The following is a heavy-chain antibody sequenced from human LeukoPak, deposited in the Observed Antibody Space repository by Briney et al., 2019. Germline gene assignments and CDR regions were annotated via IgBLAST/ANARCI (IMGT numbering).Heavy chain of an antibody. V-gene: IGHV4-61*02. CDR3: ARTDGTIVGYFDY. Sequence: SETLSLTCTVSGGSISSGSYYWSWIRQPAWKGLEWIGRIYTSGSTNYNPSLKSRVTISVDTSKNQFSLKLSSVTAADTAVYYCARTDGTIVGYFDYWGQGTLVTVSS. D-gene: IGHD1-7*01. CDR2: IYTSGST. CDR1: GGSISSGSYY. J-gene: IGHJ4*02.